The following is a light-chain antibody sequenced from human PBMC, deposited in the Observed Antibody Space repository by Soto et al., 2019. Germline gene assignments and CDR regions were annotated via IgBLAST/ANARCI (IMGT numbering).Light chain of an antibody. CDR1: QGISNY. Sequence: DIQMTQSPSSLSAFVGDRVTITCRASQGISNYLAWCQQKPGRVPTLLIYAASTLRSGVPSRFSGSGSGTDFTLTISSLQPEDVASYYCQEYKTAPFIFGPGTKVDIK. CDR2: AAS. V-gene: IGKV1-27*01. J-gene: IGKJ3*01. CDR3: QEYKTAPFI.